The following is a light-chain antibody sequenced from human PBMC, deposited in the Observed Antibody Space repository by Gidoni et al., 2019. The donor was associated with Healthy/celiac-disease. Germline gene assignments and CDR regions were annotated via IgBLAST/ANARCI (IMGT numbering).Light chain of an antibody. J-gene: IGKJ5*01. Sequence: DIQMTQSPSTLSASVGDRVTITCRASQSISSWLAWYQQKPGKAPKLLIYDASSLESGVPSRFSGSGSGTEFTITISSLQPDDFATYYCQQDNSYLITFXXXTRLEIK. CDR1: QSISSW. CDR3: QQDNSYLIT. CDR2: DAS. V-gene: IGKV1-5*01.